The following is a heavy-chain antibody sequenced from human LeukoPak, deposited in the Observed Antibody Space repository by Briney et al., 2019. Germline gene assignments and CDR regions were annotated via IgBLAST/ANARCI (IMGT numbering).Heavy chain of an antibody. Sequence: SQTLSLTCTVSGGSISSGGYYWSWIRQPPGKGLEWIGYIYHSGSTYYNPSLKSRVTISVDRSKNQFSLKLSSVTAADTVVYYCARGRRYYYDSSGYYYDYWGQGTLVTVSS. D-gene: IGHD3-22*01. V-gene: IGHV4-30-2*01. CDR1: GGSISSGGYY. CDR3: ARGRRYYYDSSGYYYDY. J-gene: IGHJ4*02. CDR2: IYHSGST.